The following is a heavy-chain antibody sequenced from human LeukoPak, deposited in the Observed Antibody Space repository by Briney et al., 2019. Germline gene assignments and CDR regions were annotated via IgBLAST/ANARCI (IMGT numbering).Heavy chain of an antibody. CDR3: ARIRGGSYYHFDY. Sequence: PSETLSLTCTVSGGSINTYYWIWIRQPPGKGLEWIGYIHYTGSANYNPSLQSRVTISVDTSKNQFSLKLSSVTAADTAVYYCARIRGGSYYHFDYWGQGTLVTVSS. D-gene: IGHD1-26*01. V-gene: IGHV4-59*08. CDR2: IHYTGSA. J-gene: IGHJ4*02. CDR1: GGSINTYY.